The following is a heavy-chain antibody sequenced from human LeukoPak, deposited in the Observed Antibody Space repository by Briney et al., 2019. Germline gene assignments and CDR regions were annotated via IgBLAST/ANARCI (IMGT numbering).Heavy chain of an antibody. Sequence: GASVKVSCKASGYTFTGYYMHWVRQAPGQGLEWMGWINPNSGGTIYAQKFQDRVTMTRDTSISTAYMELNRLRSDDTAVYYCVRDRGVWAFDVWGQGTMVTVSS. J-gene: IGHJ3*01. CDR2: INPNSGGT. CDR1: GYTFTGYY. V-gene: IGHV1-2*02. D-gene: IGHD3-10*01. CDR3: VRDRGVWAFDV.